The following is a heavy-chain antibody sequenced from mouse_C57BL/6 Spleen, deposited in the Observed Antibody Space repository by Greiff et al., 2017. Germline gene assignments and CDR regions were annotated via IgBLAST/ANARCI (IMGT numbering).Heavy chain of an antibody. CDR3: TTDYGNSYFDY. V-gene: IGHV14-4*01. J-gene: IGHJ2*01. CDR1: GFNIKDDY. CDR2: IDPENGDT. Sequence: VQLQQSGAELVRPGASVKLSCTASGFNIKDDYMHWVKQRPEQGLEWIGWIDPENGDTEYASKFQGKATITADTSSNTACLQLSSLTSEDTAVYYCTTDYGNSYFDYWGQGTTLTVSS. D-gene: IGHD2-1*01.